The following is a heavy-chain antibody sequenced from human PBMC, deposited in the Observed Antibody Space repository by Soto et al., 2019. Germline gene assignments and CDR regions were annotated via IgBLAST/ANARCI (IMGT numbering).Heavy chain of an antibody. V-gene: IGHV3-30-3*01. D-gene: IGHD3-10*01. CDR3: ARGTMVRGVISPGLP. J-gene: IGHJ5*02. CDR1: GFTFSSYA. Sequence: QVQLVESGGGVVQPGRSLRLSCAASGFTFSSYAMHWVRQAPGKGLEWVAVISYDGSNKYYADSVKGRFTISRDNSKNTLYLQMNSLGAEATAVYYCARGTMVRGVISPGLPWGQGTLVTVSS. CDR2: ISYDGSNK.